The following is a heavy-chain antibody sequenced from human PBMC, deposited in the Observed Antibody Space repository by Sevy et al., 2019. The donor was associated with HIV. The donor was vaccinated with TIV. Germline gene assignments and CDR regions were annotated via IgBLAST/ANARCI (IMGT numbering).Heavy chain of an antibody. CDR1: GFTFSKYS. CDR3: AREGCTKPHDY. Sequence: GGSLRLSCAASGFTFSKYSMSWVRQPPGKGLEWVSTLSFGCGEINYADTVKGRFTISRDNSKSSVYLQMNNLRPEDTAVYYCAREGCTKPHDYWGQGSLVTVSS. J-gene: IGHJ4*02. CDR2: LSFGCGEI. D-gene: IGHD2-8*01. V-gene: IGHV3-23*01.